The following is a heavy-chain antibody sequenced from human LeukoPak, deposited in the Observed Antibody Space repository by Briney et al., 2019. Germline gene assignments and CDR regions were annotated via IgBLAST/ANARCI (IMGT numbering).Heavy chain of an antibody. V-gene: IGHV3-48*04. J-gene: IGHJ4*02. Sequence: QAGGSLRLSCAASGFTFSDYSMNWVRQAPGKGLEWISYIGLSSGKTKYADSVKGRFTISGDNAKNSLYLQMNGLRVEDTAVYFCARDHNYAFDNWGQGILVTVSS. CDR3: ARDHNYAFDN. CDR1: GFTFSDYS. CDR2: IGLSSGKT. D-gene: IGHD1-1*01.